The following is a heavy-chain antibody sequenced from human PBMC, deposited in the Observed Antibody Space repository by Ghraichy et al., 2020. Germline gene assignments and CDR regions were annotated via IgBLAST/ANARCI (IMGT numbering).Heavy chain of an antibody. D-gene: IGHD3-22*01. CDR2: ISSSGSTI. V-gene: IGHV3-48*03. CDR1: GFTFSSYE. CDR3: ARGSKLTLWDYDSSGYSKVRFDY. Sequence: GGSLRLSCAASGFTFSSYEMNWVRQAPGKGLEWVSYISSSGSTIYYADSVKGRFTISRDNAKNSLYLQMNSLRAEDTAVYYCARGSKLTLWDYDSSGYSKVRFDYWGQGTLVTVSS. J-gene: IGHJ4*02.